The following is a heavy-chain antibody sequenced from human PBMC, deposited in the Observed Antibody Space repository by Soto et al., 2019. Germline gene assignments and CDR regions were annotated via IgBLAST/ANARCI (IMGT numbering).Heavy chain of an antibody. CDR2: INAGNGNT. J-gene: IGHJ4*02. CDR3: AGSHYDSSGYFRLGY. V-gene: IGHV1-3*01. D-gene: IGHD3-22*01. Sequence: ASVKVSCNSSGSTFTSYAMHCVRQTPGQRLEWMGWINAGNGNTKYSQKFQGRVTITRDTSASTAYMELSSLRSEDTAVYYCAGSHYDSSGYFRLGYWGQGTLVTVSS. CDR1: GSTFTSYA.